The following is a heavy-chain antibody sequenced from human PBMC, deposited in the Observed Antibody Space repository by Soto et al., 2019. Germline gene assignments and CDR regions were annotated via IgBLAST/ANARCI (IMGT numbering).Heavy chain of an antibody. J-gene: IGHJ4*01. D-gene: IGHD6-13*01. CDR2: SYYSWST. CDR1: GGSSSSYY. Sequence: PSVPMSVTCTVSGGSSSSYYWSWIRQPPGKGLEWIGYSYYSWSTNYHPSLKSRVTISVDTSKHQFPLKLSSVTAADTAVYYCASLTLEYSSSWYDPYYFDYWRHGTLVTVSS. CDR3: ASLTLEYSSSWYDPYYFDY. V-gene: IGHV4-59*08.